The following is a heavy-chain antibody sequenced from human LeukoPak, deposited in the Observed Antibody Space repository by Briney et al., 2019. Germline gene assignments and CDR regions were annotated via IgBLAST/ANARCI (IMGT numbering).Heavy chain of an antibody. CDR3: ARRGRLRYFDWSYWYFDL. CDR1: GGSFSGYY. J-gene: IGHJ2*01. D-gene: IGHD3-9*01. CDR2: INHSGST. Sequence: PSETLSLTCAVYGGSFSGYYWSWIRQPPGKGLEWIGEINHSGSTNYNPSLKSRVTISVETSKNQFSLKLSSVTAADTAVYYCARRGRLRYFDWSYWYFDLWGRGTLVTVSS. V-gene: IGHV4-34*01.